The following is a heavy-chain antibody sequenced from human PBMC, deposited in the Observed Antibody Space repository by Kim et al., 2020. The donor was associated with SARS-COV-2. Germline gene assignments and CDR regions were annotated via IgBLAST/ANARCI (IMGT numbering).Heavy chain of an antibody. Sequence: ASVKVSCKASGYTLTDYYIHWVRQAPGQGLEYMGWVNPKSGDTKSAQKFEGRVTMTRDTSINTVCMELSGLRSDDTAVYYCTRGSPIGGAVRWHDYWGQG. CDR2: VNPKSGDT. J-gene: IGHJ4*02. CDR3: TRGSPIGGAVRWHDY. CDR1: GYTLTDYY. D-gene: IGHD3-16*01. V-gene: IGHV1-2*02.